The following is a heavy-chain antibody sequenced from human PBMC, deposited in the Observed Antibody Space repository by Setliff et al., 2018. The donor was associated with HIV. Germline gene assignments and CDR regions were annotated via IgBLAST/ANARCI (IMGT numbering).Heavy chain of an antibody. CDR2: INHSGST. V-gene: IGHV4-38-2*02. Sequence: ASETLSLTCAVSGYSISSGYYWGWIRQPPGKGLEWIGSINHSGSTNYNPSLKSRVTVSVDTSKNQFSLKLGSVTAADTAVYYCARESPSSSWFYFDFWGQGTLVTVSS. J-gene: IGHJ4*02. CDR1: GYSISSGYY. D-gene: IGHD6-13*01. CDR3: ARESPSSSWFYFDF.